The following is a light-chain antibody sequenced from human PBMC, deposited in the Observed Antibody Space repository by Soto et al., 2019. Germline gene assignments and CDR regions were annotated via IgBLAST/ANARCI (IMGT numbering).Light chain of an antibody. CDR2: AAS. V-gene: IGKV1-39*01. CDR3: QQSYTSWWT. Sequence: DIQMTQSPSSLSASVGDRVSITCRASQSISTHLSWYQQKPGKAPKXLIYAASSLQSWVPSRFTGSGSGTDFTLTISSLQPEDFATYYCQQSYTSWWTFGQGTKVDIK. J-gene: IGKJ1*01. CDR1: QSISTH.